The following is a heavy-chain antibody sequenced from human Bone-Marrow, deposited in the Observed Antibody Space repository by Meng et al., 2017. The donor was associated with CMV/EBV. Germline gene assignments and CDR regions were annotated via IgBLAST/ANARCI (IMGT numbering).Heavy chain of an antibody. Sequence: SVKVSCKASRDTFSSYTISWVRQAPGQGLEWMGGIIPIFGTANYAQKFHGRVTITTDESTTTVYMELSSLKIEDTAVYYCARRTPMVGATSSPFDSWGQGTLVTVSS. CDR2: IIPIFGTA. D-gene: IGHD1-26*01. J-gene: IGHJ5*01. CDR3: ARRTPMVGATSSPFDS. V-gene: IGHV1-69*05. CDR1: RDTFSSYT.